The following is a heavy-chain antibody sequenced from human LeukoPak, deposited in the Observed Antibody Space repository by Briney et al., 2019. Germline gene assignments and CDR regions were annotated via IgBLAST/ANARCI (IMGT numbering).Heavy chain of an antibody. D-gene: IGHD3-10*01. CDR1: GYTFTGYY. CDR3: ARDYYGSGSYLAFAFDI. J-gene: IGHJ3*02. Sequence: ASVKVSCKASGYTFTGYYMHWVRQAPGQGLAWMGWINPNSGGTNYAQKFQGRVTMTRDTSISTAYMELSRLRSDDTAVYYCARDYYGSGSYLAFAFDIWGQGTMVTVSS. CDR2: INPNSGGT. V-gene: IGHV1-2*02.